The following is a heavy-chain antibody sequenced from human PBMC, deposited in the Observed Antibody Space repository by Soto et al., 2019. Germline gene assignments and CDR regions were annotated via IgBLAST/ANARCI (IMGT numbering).Heavy chain of an antibody. V-gene: IGHV3-30-3*01. Sequence: QVQLVESGGGVVQPGRSLRLSCAASGFTFSSYAMHWVRQAPGKGLEWVAVISYDGSNKYYADSVKGRFTISRDNSKHALYLQMNSLRAEDTAVYYCARDVGAGAGRNGYYYYGMDGWGQGTTVTGSS. CDR3: ARDVGAGAGRNGYYYYGMDG. D-gene: IGHD6-19*01. CDR1: GFTFSSYA. J-gene: IGHJ6*02. CDR2: ISYDGSNK.